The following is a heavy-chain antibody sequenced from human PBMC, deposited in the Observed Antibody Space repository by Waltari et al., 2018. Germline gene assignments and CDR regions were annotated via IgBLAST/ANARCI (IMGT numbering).Heavy chain of an antibody. CDR3: ARVGDYHGSGRFGLDV. Sequence: QVQLQWGAGLLKPSETLSLTCAVYGGSFSGYFWSWVRQSPGKGLEWIGQINRDGSNKFNPSLKSRVAMSVDTITSQISLRLTSVTAADAAVYYCARVGDYHGSGRFGLDVWGQGTRVTVSS. V-gene: IGHV4-34*01. J-gene: IGHJ6*02. CDR1: GGSFSGYF. CDR2: INRDGSN. D-gene: IGHD3-10*01.